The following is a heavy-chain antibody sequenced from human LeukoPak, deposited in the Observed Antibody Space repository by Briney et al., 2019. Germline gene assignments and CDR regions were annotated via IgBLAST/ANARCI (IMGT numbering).Heavy chain of an antibody. CDR3: AKDREYSYVYDAFDI. CDR2: MSGSGGST. Sequence: GGSLRLSCAASGFTFRSFALSWVRQAPGKGLEGVSGMSGSGGSTYSAASVKGRFTISRDNSRNTLYLQMNPLRAEDTAVYYCAKDREYSYVYDAFDIWGQGTLVTVSS. CDR1: GFTFRSFA. V-gene: IGHV3-23*01. D-gene: IGHD3-16*01. J-gene: IGHJ3*02.